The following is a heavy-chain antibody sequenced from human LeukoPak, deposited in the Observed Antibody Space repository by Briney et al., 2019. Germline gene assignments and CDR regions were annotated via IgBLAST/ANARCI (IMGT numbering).Heavy chain of an antibody. V-gene: IGHV3-30*04. CDR2: ISFDGANK. J-gene: IGHJ4*02. D-gene: IGHD6-13*01. Sequence: QPGGSLRLSCATSGFTFSMSSMHWVRLAPGKGLEWLAGISFDGANKFSGDSVKGRFSISRDNSKNTLYLQLNSPGLDDTAVYFCARGRAGIAAAGFDYWGQGTLVTVSS. CDR1: GFTFSMSS. CDR3: ARGRAGIAAAGFDY.